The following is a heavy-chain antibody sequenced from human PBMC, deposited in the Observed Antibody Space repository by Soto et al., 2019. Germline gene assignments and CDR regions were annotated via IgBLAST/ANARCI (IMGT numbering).Heavy chain of an antibody. CDR1: GGSISSYY. J-gene: IGHJ3*02. CDR3: ARRYSSGWYDAVDI. V-gene: IGHV4-59*01. CDR2: IYYSGST. Sequence: PSETLSLTCTVSGGSISSYYGSWIRQPPGKGLEWIGYIYYSGSTNYNPSLKSRVTISVDTSKNQFSLKLSSVTAADTAVYYCARRYSSGWYDAVDIWGQGTMVTVSS. D-gene: IGHD6-19*01.